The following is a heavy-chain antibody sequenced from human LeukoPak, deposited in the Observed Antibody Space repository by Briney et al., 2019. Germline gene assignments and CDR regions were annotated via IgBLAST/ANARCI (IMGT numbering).Heavy chain of an antibody. J-gene: IGHJ4*02. Sequence: RASETLSPTCAVYGGSFSGYYWSWIRQPPGKGLEWIGEINHSGSTNYNPSLKSRVTISVDTSRNQFSLKLSSVTAADTAVYYCARPVSGSSGWYYNYCGQGILVTVSS. CDR3: ARPVSGSSGWYYNY. V-gene: IGHV4-34*01. CDR2: INHSGST. CDR1: GGSFSGYY. D-gene: IGHD6-19*01.